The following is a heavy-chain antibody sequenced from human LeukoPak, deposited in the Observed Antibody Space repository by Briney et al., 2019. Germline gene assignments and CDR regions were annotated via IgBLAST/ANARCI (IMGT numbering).Heavy chain of an antibody. CDR2: ISYDGGNK. J-gene: IGHJ4*02. Sequence: GGSLRLSCTASGFTFSSYAIHWVRQAPGKGLEWVAVISYDGGNKYYTDSVKGRFTISRDNSKNTLYLQLNSLSAEDTAVYYCAKTGGPWDWGQGTLVTVSS. V-gene: IGHV3-30-3*02. CDR1: GFTFSSYA. D-gene: IGHD7-27*01. CDR3: AKTGGPWD.